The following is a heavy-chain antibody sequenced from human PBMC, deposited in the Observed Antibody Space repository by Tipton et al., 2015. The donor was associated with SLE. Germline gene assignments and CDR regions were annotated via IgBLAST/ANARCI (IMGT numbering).Heavy chain of an antibody. V-gene: IGHV4-38-2*01. CDR1: GYSISSGYY. J-gene: IGHJ2*01. Sequence: TLSLTCAVSGYSISSGYYWGWIRQPPGKGLEWIGSIYHSGSTYYNPSLKSRLTISVDTSKNQFSVKLSSVTAADTAVYYCASAVVVNNDWYFDLWGRGPLVTVSS. CDR2: IYHSGST. CDR3: ASAVVVNNDWYFDL. D-gene: IGHD3-22*01.